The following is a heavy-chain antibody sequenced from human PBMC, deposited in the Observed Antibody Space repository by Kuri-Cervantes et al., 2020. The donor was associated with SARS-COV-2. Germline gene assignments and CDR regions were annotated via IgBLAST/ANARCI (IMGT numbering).Heavy chain of an antibody. CDR3: ASGYDSSGYSLVY. J-gene: IGHJ4*02. D-gene: IGHD3-22*01. Sequence: GESLKSSCAASGFTFSSYWMHWGRQAAGKGLVWVSRINSDGSSTRYADSVKGRFTITRDNAKHTLYLQINSLRAEDTAVYYCASGYDSSGYSLVYWGQGTLVTVSS. CDR2: INSDGSST. CDR1: GFTFSSYW. V-gene: IGHV3-74*01.